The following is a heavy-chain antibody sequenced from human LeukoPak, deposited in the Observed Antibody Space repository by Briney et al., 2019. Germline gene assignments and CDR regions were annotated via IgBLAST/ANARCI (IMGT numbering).Heavy chain of an antibody. CDR2: INSDGSIT. CDR3: AKDISASSGWYASGVFDY. CDR1: GFTFSTYW. D-gene: IGHD6-19*01. Sequence: GGSLRLSCAASGFTFSTYWMHWVRQAPGKGLVWVSHINSDGSITSYADSVKGRFTISRDNAKNSLYLQMNSLRAEDTALYYCAKDISASSGWYASGVFDYWGQGTLVTVSS. V-gene: IGHV3-74*01. J-gene: IGHJ4*02.